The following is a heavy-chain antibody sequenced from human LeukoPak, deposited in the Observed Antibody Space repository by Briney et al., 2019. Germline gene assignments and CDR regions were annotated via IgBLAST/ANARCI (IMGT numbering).Heavy chain of an antibody. V-gene: IGHV1-2*02. J-gene: IGHJ6*03. CDR1: GYTFTGYY. CDR3: ARVEAATTVTTNYYYYYMDV. Sequence: GASVKVSCKASGYTFTGYYMHWVRQAPGQGLEWMGWINPNSGGTNYAQKFQGRVTMTRDTSISTAYMELSRLRSDDTAVYYCARVEAATTVTTNYYYYYMDVWGKGTTVTVSS. CDR2: INPNSGGT. D-gene: IGHD4-11*01.